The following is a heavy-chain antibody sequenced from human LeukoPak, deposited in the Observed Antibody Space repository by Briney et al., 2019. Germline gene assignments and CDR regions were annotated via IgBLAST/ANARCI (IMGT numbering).Heavy chain of an antibody. Sequence: ASVKVSCKASGYTFTSYGISWVRQAPGQGLEWMGWISGYNGNTNYAQKLQGRVTMTTDTSTSTAYMELRSLRSDDTAVYYCARPSLTGTTLFRAFDIWGQGTMVTVSS. CDR3: ARPSLTGTTLFRAFDI. D-gene: IGHD1-20*01. J-gene: IGHJ3*02. V-gene: IGHV1-18*01. CDR2: ISGYNGNT. CDR1: GYTFTSYG.